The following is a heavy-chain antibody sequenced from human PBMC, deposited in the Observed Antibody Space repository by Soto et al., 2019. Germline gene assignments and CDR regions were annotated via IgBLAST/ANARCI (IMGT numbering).Heavy chain of an antibody. J-gene: IGHJ4*02. Sequence: QVQVLQSGAEVKKPGASVKVSCTASGYTFSNYGITWVRQAPGQGLEWMGWISVYDGNTAYAQKVQGRVTMTTDTSTSTAYMEWRSLTSDDTAVYYSERAVPYSVGARLDYWGQGTLATVSS. V-gene: IGHV1-18*01. CDR3: ERAVPYSVGARLDY. CDR2: ISVYDGNT. D-gene: IGHD1-26*01. CDR1: GYTFSNYG.